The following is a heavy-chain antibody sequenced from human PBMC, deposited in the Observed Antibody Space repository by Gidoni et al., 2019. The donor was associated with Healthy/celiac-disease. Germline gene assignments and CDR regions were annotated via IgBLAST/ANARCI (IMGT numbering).Heavy chain of an antibody. CDR1: GYTFTSYD. CDR2: MNPNSGNT. V-gene: IGHV1-8*01. D-gene: IGHD3-3*01. J-gene: IGHJ4*02. CDR3: ARGLRRSADFWSGYYPLFGY. Sequence: QVQLVQSGAEVKKPGASVKVSCKASGYTFTSYDINWVRQATGQGLEWMGWMNPNSGNTGYAQKFQGRVTMTRNTSISTAYMELSSLRSEDTAVYYCARGLRRSADFWSGYYPLFGYWGQGTLVTVSS.